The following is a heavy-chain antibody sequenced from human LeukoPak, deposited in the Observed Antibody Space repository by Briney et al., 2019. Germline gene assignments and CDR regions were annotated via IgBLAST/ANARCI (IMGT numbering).Heavy chain of an antibody. CDR3: ARGLTVTSRRPYYYYGMDV. Sequence: GGSLRLSCAASGFTFSSYAMPWVRQAPGEGLEWVAVISYDGSNKYYADSVKGRFTISRDNSKNTLYLQMNSLRAEDTAVYYCARGLTVTSRRPYYYYGMDVWGQGTTVTVSS. V-gene: IGHV3-30-3*01. J-gene: IGHJ6*02. D-gene: IGHD4-17*01. CDR1: GFTFSSYA. CDR2: ISYDGSNK.